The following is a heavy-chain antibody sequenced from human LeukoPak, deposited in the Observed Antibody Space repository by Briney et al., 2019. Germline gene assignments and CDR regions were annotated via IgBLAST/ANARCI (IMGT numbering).Heavy chain of an antibody. CDR3: ARDLFRVNDY. CDR1: GFTFSDFA. CDR2: IKEDGSDT. V-gene: IGHV3-7*03. Sequence: GGSLRLSCIASGFTFSDFAMSWFRQAPGKGLEWLANIKEDGSDTYYVDSVRGRFTISGDNAKNILYLEMSSLTAEDTAVYYCARDLFRVNDYWGQGTLVTVSS. J-gene: IGHJ4*02. D-gene: IGHD2-21*01.